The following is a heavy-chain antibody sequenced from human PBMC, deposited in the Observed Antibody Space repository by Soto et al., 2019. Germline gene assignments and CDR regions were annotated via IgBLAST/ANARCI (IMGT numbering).Heavy chain of an antibody. V-gene: IGHV4-61*01. CDR1: GGSVSSGSYY. CDR3: ARGLYFDWSNWFDP. CDR2: IYYSGST. D-gene: IGHD3-9*01. Sequence: LSLTCTVSGGSVSSGSYYWSWIRQPPGKGLEWIGYIYYSGSTNYNPSLKSRVTISVDTSKNQFSLKLSSVTAADTAVYYCARGLYFDWSNWFDPWGQGTLVTVSS. J-gene: IGHJ5*02.